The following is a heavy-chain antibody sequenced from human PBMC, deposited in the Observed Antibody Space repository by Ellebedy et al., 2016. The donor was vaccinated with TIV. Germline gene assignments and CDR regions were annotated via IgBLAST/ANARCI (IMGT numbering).Heavy chain of an antibody. CDR3: ASGGGCNNSTCYEDWFDP. CDR2: MNPKSGTT. J-gene: IGHJ5*02. Sequence: AASVKVSCKASGYTFTSYDINWVRQATGQGPGWMGWMNPKSGTTGYAQKFQGRVTMTRNTSISTAYMELSSLRSEDTAVYYCASGGGCNNSTCYEDWFDPWGQGTLVTVSS. D-gene: IGHD2-2*01. CDR1: GYTFTSYD. V-gene: IGHV1-8*01.